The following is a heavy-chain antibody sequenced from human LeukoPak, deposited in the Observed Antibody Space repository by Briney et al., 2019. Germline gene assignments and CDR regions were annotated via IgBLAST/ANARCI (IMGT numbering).Heavy chain of an antibody. D-gene: IGHD4-17*01. Sequence: GGSLRLSCAASGFTFSSYAMSWVRQAPGKGLEWVSAISGSGGSTYYADSVKGRFTISRDNSKNPLYLQMNSLRAEDTAVYYCAKAVDDYGDYYFDYWGQGTLGTVSS. CDR1: GFTFSSYA. CDR2: ISGSGGST. CDR3: AKAVDDYGDYYFDY. V-gene: IGHV3-23*01. J-gene: IGHJ4*02.